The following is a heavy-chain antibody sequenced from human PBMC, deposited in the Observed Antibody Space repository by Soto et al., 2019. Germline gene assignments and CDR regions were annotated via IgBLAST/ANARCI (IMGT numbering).Heavy chain of an antibody. J-gene: IGHJ1*01. CDR2: ISWNSGTI. D-gene: IGHD5-12*01. Sequence: EVQLVESGGGLVQPGRSLRLSCAASGFTFGDFAMHWVRQAPGKGLEWVSGISWNSGTIGYADSVKGRFSISRDNAKNSLYLQMNILRAEDTALYHCAKEAYGSGYDSLYFWGQVTPVTVSS. V-gene: IGHV3-9*01. CDR3: AKEAYGSGYDSLYF. CDR1: GFTFGDFA.